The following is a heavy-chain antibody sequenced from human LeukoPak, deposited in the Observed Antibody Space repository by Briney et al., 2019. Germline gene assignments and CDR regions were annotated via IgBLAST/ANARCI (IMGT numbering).Heavy chain of an antibody. CDR1: GGTFSSYA. V-gene: IGHV1-69*13. CDR3: ARGTFECSSSVYFDY. D-gene: IGHD6-6*01. Sequence: GASVKVSCKASGGTFSSYAISWVRQAPGQGLEWMGGIIPIFGTANYAQKFQGRVTITADESTSTAYMELSSLRSEDTAVYYCARGTFECSSSVYFDYWGQGTLVTVSS. CDR2: IIPIFGTA. J-gene: IGHJ4*02.